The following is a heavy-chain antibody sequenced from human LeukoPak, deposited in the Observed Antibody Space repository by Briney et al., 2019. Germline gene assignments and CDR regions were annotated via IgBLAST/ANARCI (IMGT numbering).Heavy chain of an antibody. CDR2: VSGSGAHT. CDR3: AKGPTVTTWEYFQH. D-gene: IGHD4-17*01. J-gene: IGHJ1*01. V-gene: IGHV3-23*01. Sequence: GTLRLSCAASGFTFKKYDVTWVRQAPGKELQWVSAVSGSGAHTYYADSVKGRFTISRDNSRDTLYLQMNSLRAEDTAIYICAKGPTVTTWEYFQHWGQGTLVTVSS. CDR1: GFTFKKYD.